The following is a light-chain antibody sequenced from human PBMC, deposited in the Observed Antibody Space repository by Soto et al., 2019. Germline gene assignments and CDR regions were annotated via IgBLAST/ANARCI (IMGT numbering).Light chain of an antibody. CDR2: DVN. CDR1: TNDIGAYNF. J-gene: IGLJ1*01. CDR3: ASFTSGSTPYV. Sequence: QSALTQPASVSGSPGQSITISCTGTTNDIGAYNFVSWYRHHPGKAPKLMIFDVNHRPSGISNRFSGSKSGNTASLTISGLQAEDEADYYCASFTSGSTPYVFGPGTKLTVL. V-gene: IGLV2-14*03.